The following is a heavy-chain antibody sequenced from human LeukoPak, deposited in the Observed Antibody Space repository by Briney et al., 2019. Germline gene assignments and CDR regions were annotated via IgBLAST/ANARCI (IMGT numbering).Heavy chain of an antibody. V-gene: IGHV3-23*01. Sequence: GGSLRLFCAASGFTFSNSAMSWVRQAPGEGLEWVSTISGTGGSTYFADSVKGRFSISRDNSENTLYLQMNSLRADDTAVYYCAHRYGDYWGQGTRVTVSS. CDR1: GFTFSNSA. CDR3: AHRYGDY. CDR2: ISGTGGST. D-gene: IGHD4-17*01. J-gene: IGHJ4*02.